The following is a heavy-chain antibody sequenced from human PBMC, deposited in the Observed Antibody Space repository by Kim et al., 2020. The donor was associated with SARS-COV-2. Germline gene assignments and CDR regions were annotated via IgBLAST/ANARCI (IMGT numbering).Heavy chain of an antibody. CDR2: T. CDR3: ARGRYYYGMDV. Sequence: TYYPGSVKGRFTISRENAKNSLYLQMNSLGAGDTAVYYCARGRYYYGMDVWGQGTTVTVSS. D-gene: IGHD2-15*01. J-gene: IGHJ6*02. V-gene: IGHV3-13*01.